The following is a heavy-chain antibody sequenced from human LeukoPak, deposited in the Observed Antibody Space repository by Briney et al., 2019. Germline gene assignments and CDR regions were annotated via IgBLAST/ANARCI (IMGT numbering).Heavy chain of an antibody. J-gene: IGHJ3*02. CDR3: ARVTLSGPYDAFDI. D-gene: IGHD6-19*01. CDR1: GFTFSSYS. Sequence: GESLRRSCAASGFTFSSYSMNWVRQAPGKGLEWVSSISSSSSYIYYADSVKGRFTISRDNAKNSLYLQMNSLRAEDTAVYYCARVTLSGPYDAFDIWGQGTMVTVSS. CDR2: ISSSSSYI. V-gene: IGHV3-21*01.